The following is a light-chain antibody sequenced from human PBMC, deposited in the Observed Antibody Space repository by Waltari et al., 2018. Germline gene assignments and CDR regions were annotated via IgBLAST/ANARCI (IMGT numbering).Light chain of an antibody. CDR2: RAS. CDR1: EMIVSNY. J-gene: IGKJ3*01. Sequence: EIVLTQSPGTLSVSPGERVTLSCRTSEMIVSNYLAWYQQKPGQAPSLLIYRASSRATGIPDRFSGSVSGSDFTLTIDRVEPEDYAVYHCQQYASLPGTFGPGTKVEFK. CDR3: QQYASLPGT. V-gene: IGKV3-20*01.